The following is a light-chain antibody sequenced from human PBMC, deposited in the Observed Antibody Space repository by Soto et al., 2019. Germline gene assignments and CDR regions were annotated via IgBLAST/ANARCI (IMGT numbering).Light chain of an antibody. CDR2: EVS. Sequence: SVLTQPASVSGSPGQSITISCTGTSSDVGSYNLASWYQQHPGKAPKLMIYEVSKRPSGVSNRFSGSKSGNTASLTISGLQAEDEADYYCCSYAGSSTFYVFGTGTKVTVL. CDR3: CSYAGSSTFYV. CDR1: SSDVGSYNL. V-gene: IGLV2-23*02. J-gene: IGLJ1*01.